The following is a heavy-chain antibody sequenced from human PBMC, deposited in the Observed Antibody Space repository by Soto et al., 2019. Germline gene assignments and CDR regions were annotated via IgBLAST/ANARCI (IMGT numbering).Heavy chain of an antibody. V-gene: IGHV4-59*08. CDR2: IYYSGST. D-gene: IGHD3-10*01. J-gene: IGHJ4*02. CDR1: GGSISSYY. Sequence: SETLSLTCTVSGGSISSYYWSWIRQPPGKGLEWIGYIYYSGSTNYNPSLKSRVTISVDTSKNQFSLKLSSVTAADTAVYYCARLWGWFGDFWGQGTLVTVSS. CDR3: ARLWGWFGDF.